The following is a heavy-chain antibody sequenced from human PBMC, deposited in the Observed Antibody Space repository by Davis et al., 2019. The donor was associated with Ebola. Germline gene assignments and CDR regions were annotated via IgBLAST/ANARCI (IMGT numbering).Heavy chain of an antibody. CDR2: IYSGGST. J-gene: IGHJ4*02. Sequence: GGSLRLSCAASGFTVSSNYMSCVRQAPGKGLAWVSVIYSGGSTYYADSVKGRFTIYRDNSKNTRYLQMNSLRAEDTAVYYCARGWELPRIYFDYWGQGTLVTVS. CDR3: ARGWELPRIYFDY. D-gene: IGHD1-26*01. V-gene: IGHV3-66*01. CDR1: GFTVSSNY.